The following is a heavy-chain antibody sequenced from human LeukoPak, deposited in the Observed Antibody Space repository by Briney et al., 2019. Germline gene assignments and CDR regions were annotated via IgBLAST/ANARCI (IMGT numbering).Heavy chain of an antibody. V-gene: IGHV1-2*02. Sequence: GASVEVSCKASGYTFTGYYMHWVRQAPGQGLEWMGWINPNSGGTNYAQKFRGRVTMTRDTSNSTAYMDLSRLRSDDTAVYYCARDDDFVDYWGQGSLVTVSS. J-gene: IGHJ4*02. CDR3: ARDDDFVDY. D-gene: IGHD1-1*01. CDR1: GYTFTGYY. CDR2: INPNSGGT.